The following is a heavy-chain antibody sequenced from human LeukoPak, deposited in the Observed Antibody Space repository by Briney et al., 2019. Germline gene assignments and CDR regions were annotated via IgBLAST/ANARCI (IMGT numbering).Heavy chain of an antibody. Sequence: WGSLRLSCVGSGFTFSDAWMSWVRQAPGKGLEWVGRIKSKSDGGTIDYAAPVKGRFTISRDDSRNTLYLQMNSLKTEDTAVYYCTTRRQDGWWGQGTLVTVS. CDR3: TTRRQDGW. V-gene: IGHV3-15*01. J-gene: IGHJ4*02. CDR1: GFTFSDAW. CDR2: IKSKSDGGTI. D-gene: IGHD2-15*01.